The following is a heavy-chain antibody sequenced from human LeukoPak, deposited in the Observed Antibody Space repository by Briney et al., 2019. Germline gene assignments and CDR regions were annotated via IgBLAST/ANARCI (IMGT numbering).Heavy chain of an antibody. J-gene: IGHJ4*02. V-gene: IGHV1-69*04. CDR1: GGTFSSYA. Sequence: SVNVSCKASGGTFSSYAISWVRQAPGQGLEWMGRIIPILGIANYAQKFQGRVTITADKSTSTAYMELSSLRSEDTAVYYCAREYGVVVPAAIAYFDYWGQGTLVTVSS. CDR2: IIPILGIA. D-gene: IGHD2-2*01. CDR3: AREYGVVVPAAIAYFDY.